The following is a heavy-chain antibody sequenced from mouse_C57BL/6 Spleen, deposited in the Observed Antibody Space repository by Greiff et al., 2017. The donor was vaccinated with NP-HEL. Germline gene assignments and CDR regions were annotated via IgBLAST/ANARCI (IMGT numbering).Heavy chain of an antibody. Sequence: VKVVESGPGLVQPSQSLSITCTVSGFSLTSYGVHWVRQSPGKGLEWLGVIWSGGSTDYNAAFISRLSISKDNSKSQVFFKMNSLQADDTAIYYCARNDYDYDDLAWFAYWGQGTLVTVSA. V-gene: IGHV2-2*01. CDR1: GFSLTSYG. CDR3: ARNDYDYDDLAWFAY. J-gene: IGHJ3*01. CDR2: IWSGGST. D-gene: IGHD2-4*01.